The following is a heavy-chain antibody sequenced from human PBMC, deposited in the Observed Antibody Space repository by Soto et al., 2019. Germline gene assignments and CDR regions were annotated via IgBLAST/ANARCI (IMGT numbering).Heavy chain of an antibody. J-gene: IGHJ6*02. D-gene: IGHD3-3*01. CDR3: ARDTQYDFWSGFPSNYYYFGLDV. V-gene: IGHV1-18*01. CDR1: GYTFTSYG. CDR2: ISVYNGNT. Sequence: ASVKVSCKASGYTFTSYGISWVRQAPGQGLEWMGWISVYNGNTNYAQKLQGRVTMTTDTSTSTAYMELGSLRSDDTAVYYCARDTQYDFWSGFPSNYYYFGLDVWGQGTTVTVSS.